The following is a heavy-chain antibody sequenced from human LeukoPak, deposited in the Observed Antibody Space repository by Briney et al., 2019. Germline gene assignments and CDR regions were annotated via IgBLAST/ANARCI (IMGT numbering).Heavy chain of an antibody. CDR2: IYYSGST. J-gene: IGHJ4*02. Sequence: SETLSLTCTVSGGSISSSSYYWGWIRQPPGKGLEWIGSIYYSGSTYYNPSLKSRVTISVDTSKNQFSLKLSSVTAADTAVYYCARMPAAARRPRYFDYWGQGTLVTVSS. CDR3: ARMPAAARRPRYFDY. V-gene: IGHV4-39*01. CDR1: GGSISSSSYY. D-gene: IGHD6-6*01.